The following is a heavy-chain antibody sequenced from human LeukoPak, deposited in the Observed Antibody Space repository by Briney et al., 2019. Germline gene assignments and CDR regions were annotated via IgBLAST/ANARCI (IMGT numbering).Heavy chain of an antibody. CDR2: ISYDGSNK. CDR3: ARSGSYYELVY. V-gene: IGHV3-30-3*01. CDR1: GFTFSSYA. Sequence: GGSLRLSGAASGFTFSSYAMHWVRQAPGKGLEWVAVISYDGSNKYYADSVKGRFTISRDNSKNTLYLQMNSLRAEDTAVYYCARSGSYYELVYWGQGTLVTVSS. J-gene: IGHJ4*02. D-gene: IGHD1-26*01.